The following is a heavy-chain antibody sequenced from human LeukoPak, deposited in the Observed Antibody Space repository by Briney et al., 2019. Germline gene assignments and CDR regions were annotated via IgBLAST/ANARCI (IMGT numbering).Heavy chain of an antibody. Sequence: ASVKVSCKASGGTFGSYAISWVRQAPGKGLEWMGRVDPEDGETIYAEKFQGRVTITADTSTDAAYMELSSLRPEDTAVYYCATLRSIDYWGQGTLVTVSS. J-gene: IGHJ4*02. D-gene: IGHD3-3*01. V-gene: IGHV1-69-2*01. CDR3: ATLRSIDY. CDR2: VDPEDGET. CDR1: GGTFGSYA.